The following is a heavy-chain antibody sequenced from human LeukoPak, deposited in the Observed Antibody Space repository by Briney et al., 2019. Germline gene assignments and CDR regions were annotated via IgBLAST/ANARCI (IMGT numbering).Heavy chain of an antibody. D-gene: IGHD6-13*01. CDR3: ARTEGIAAASRGFYY. J-gene: IGHJ4*02. CDR1: GFTFSRYA. Sequence: PGGSLRLSCAASGFTFSRYAMHWVRQAPGKGLEWVSVISYDGSNKYYADSVKGRFTISRDNSKNTLYLQMNSLRAEDTAVYYCARTEGIAAASRGFYYWGQGTLVTVSS. V-gene: IGHV3-30*04. CDR2: ISYDGSNK.